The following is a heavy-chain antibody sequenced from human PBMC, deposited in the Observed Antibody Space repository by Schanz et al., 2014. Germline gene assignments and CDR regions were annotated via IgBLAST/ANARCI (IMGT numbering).Heavy chain of an antibody. V-gene: IGHV1-46*03. J-gene: IGHJ4*02. D-gene: IGHD2-15*01. CDR1: GYTFTSYY. Sequence: QVQLVQSGAEVMKPGSSVKVSCKASGYTFTSYYMHWVRQAPGQGLEWMGIINPSGGSTSYAQKFQGRVTMTRDTSTSTVYMELSSLRSEDTAVYYCARGSLAGYVALLMAANDYWGQGTLVTVSS. CDR2: INPSGGST. CDR3: ARGSLAGYVALLMAANDY.